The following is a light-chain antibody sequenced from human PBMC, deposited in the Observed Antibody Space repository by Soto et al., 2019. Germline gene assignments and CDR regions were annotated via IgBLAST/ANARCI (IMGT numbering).Light chain of an antibody. CDR1: SSDIGGYKY. V-gene: IGLV2-14*01. Sequence: QPVRNRAASGYGLHVQAISITCTETSSDIGGYKYVSWYQQHPGKAPKLMIYDVSNRPSGVSNRFSGSKSGNTATLTISGLQGEDEAEYYCSSYTGGSTYVFGTGTKVTVL. J-gene: IGLJ1*01. CDR2: DVS. CDR3: SSYTGGSTYV.